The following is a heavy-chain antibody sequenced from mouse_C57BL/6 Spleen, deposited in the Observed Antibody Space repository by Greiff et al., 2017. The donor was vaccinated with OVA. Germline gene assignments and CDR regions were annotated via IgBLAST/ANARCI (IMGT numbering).Heavy chain of an antibody. V-gene: IGHV1-82*01. CDR3: AGEEASYFDY. J-gene: IGHJ2*01. CDR1: GYAFSSSW. Sequence: QVQLQQSGPELVKPGASVKISCKASGYAFSSSWMNWVKQRPGKGLEWIGRIYPGDGDTNYNGKFKGKATLTADKSSSTAYMQLSSLTSEDSAVYFCAGEEASYFDYWGQGTTLTVSS. CDR2: IYPGDGDT.